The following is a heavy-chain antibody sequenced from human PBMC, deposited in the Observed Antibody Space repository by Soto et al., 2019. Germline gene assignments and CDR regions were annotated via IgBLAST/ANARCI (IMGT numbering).Heavy chain of an antibody. CDR1: GGSISSYY. Sequence: PSETLSLTCTVSGGSISSYYWSWIRQPPGKGLEWIGYIYYSGSTNYNPSLKSRVTISVDTSKNQFSLKLSSVTAADTAVYYCARLTFWSGLQWWFDPWGQGTLVTVSS. D-gene: IGHD3-3*01. J-gene: IGHJ5*02. CDR2: IYYSGST. CDR3: ARLTFWSGLQWWFDP. V-gene: IGHV4-59*08.